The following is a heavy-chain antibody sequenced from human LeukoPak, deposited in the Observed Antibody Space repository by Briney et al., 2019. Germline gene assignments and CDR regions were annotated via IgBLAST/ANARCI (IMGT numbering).Heavy chain of an antibody. CDR2: IYYSGSF. J-gene: IGHJ4*02. V-gene: IGHV4-59*11. CDR1: DASISSRY. CDR3: ARDSQAASSPTFDY. D-gene: IGHD2-15*01. Sequence: SETLSLTCTVSDASISSRYWSWIRQPPGKGLEWMAYIYYSGSFDYNPSLKGRATISIDTSQNQMSLRLNSVTAADTAVYYCARDSQAASSPTFDYWGQGTLVTVSS.